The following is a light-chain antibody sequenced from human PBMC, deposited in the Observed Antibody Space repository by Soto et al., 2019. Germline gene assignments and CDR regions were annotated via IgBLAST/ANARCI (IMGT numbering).Light chain of an antibody. Sequence: EIVMTQSPATLSVSPGERATLSCRASQSVNSNLAWYQQKPGQAPMLLIYGASSRATGIPARFSCSGSGTEFTLTISSLQSEDFAVYYCQQYNNWPPMYTFGQGTKLEIK. CDR1: QSVNSN. J-gene: IGKJ2*01. CDR3: QQYNNWPPMYT. V-gene: IGKV3-15*01. CDR2: GAS.